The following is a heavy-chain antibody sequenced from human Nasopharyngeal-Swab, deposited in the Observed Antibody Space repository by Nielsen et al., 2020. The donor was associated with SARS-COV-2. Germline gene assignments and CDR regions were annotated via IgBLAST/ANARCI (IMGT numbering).Heavy chain of an antibody. CDR3: ARVRCSSTSCPDNWFDP. V-gene: IGHV1-69*13. D-gene: IGHD2-2*01. J-gene: IGHJ5*02. CDR2: IIPIFGTA. CDR1: GDTFSSYA. Sequence: SVKVSCKASGDTFSSYAISWVRQAPGKGLEWMGGIIPIFGTANYAQKFQGRVTITADESTSTAYMELSSLRSEDTAVYYCARVRCSSTSCPDNWFDPWGQGTLVTVSS.